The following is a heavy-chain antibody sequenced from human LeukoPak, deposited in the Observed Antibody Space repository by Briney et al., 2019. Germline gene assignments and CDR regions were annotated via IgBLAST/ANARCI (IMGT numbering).Heavy chain of an antibody. V-gene: IGHV1-18*01. CDR3: ARDKRRGNYYGSGSDY. CDR2: ISAYNGNT. D-gene: IGHD3-10*01. J-gene: IGHJ4*02. CDR1: GYTFTSYG. Sequence: ASVKVSCKASGYTFTSYGISWVRQAPGQGLEWVGWISAYNGNTNYAQKLQGRVTMTTDTSTSTAYMELRSLRSDDTAVYYCARDKRRGNYYGSGSDYWGQGTLVTVSS.